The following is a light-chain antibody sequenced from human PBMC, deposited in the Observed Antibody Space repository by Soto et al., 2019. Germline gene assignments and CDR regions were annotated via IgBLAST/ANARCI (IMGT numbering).Light chain of an antibody. CDR1: QGISSY. Sequence: AIRMTQSPSSFSASTGDRVTITCRASQGISSYLAWYQQKPGKAPKLLIYAASTLQSGVPSRFSGSGSGTDFTLTISCLQSEDFATYYCQHYDNLPLTFGGGTKVEIE. J-gene: IGKJ4*01. CDR2: AAS. V-gene: IGKV1-8*01. CDR3: QHYDNLPLT.